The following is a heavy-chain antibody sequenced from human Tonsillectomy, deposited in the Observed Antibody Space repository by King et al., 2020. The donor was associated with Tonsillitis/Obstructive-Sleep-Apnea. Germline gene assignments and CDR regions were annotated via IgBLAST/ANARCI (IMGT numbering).Heavy chain of an antibody. J-gene: IGHJ5*01. CDR3: ARIFNGNDDS. D-gene: IGHD2-8*01. V-gene: IGHV5-51*01. CDR2: IYPRDSEI. Sequence: QLVQSGAEVKKPGESLKISCKDSGYSFSSKWIAWVRQMPGKGLEWMGIIYPRDSEIRYSPSFQGQVTISAERSISTAYLQWSSLKASDTAMYYCARIFNGNDDSWGQGTLVPVSS. CDR1: GYSFSSKW.